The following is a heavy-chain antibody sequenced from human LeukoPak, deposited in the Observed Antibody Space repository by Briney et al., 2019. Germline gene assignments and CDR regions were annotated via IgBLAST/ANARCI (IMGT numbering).Heavy chain of an antibody. CDR2: INPSGGST. Sequence: GASVKVSCKASGYTFTSYYMHWVRQAPGQGLEWMGLINPSGGSTSYAQKFQGRVTMTRDTSTSTVYMELSSLRSEDTAVYYCARGPLYCTNGVCYLKEYFQHWGQGTLVTVSS. V-gene: IGHV1-46*01. D-gene: IGHD2-8*01. CDR3: ARGPLYCTNGVCYLKEYFQH. CDR1: GYTFTSYY. J-gene: IGHJ1*01.